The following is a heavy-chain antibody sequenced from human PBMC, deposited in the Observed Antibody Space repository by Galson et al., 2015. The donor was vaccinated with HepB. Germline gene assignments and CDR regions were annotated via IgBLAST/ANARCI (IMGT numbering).Heavy chain of an antibody. CDR3: ARDFDYYDSRVDAFDI. D-gene: IGHD3-22*01. CDR2: IYSGGST. J-gene: IGHJ3*02. CDR1: GFTVSRNY. Sequence: SLRLSCAASGFTVSRNYMSWVREAPGKGLEWVSVIYSGGSTYYADSVKGRFTISRDNSKNTLYLQMNSLRAEDTAVYYCARDFDYYDSRVDAFDIWGQGTMVTVSS. V-gene: IGHV3-66*01.